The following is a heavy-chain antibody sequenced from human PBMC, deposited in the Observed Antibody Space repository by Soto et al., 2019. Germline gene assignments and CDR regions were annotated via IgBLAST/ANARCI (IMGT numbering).Heavy chain of an antibody. D-gene: IGHD2-2*02. J-gene: IGHJ4*02. V-gene: IGHV4-34*01. CDR2: INHSGST. CDR3: ASRLGYCSSTSCYTIDY. Sequence: SKALSVNSAVYGGSFISYYCSWIRQPPGKGLEWIGEINHSGSTNYNPSLKSRVTISVDTSKNQFSLKLSSVTAADTAVYYCASRLGYCSSTSCYTIDYWGQGTLVPVTS. CDR1: GGSFISYY.